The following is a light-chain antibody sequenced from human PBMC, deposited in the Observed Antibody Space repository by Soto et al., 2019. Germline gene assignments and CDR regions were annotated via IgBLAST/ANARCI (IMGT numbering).Light chain of an antibody. Sequence: DIRLSEAPCCRGGAEIDRVSITCRVSQGISSYLNWYRQKPGKVPKLLIYSASNLQSGVPSRFSGSGSGTDFPLTTSSLQPEAVATYYAQRTYNAPLTFGQGTRLEIK. CDR3: QRTYNAPLT. J-gene: IGKJ5*01. CDR2: SAS. CDR1: QGISSY. V-gene: IGKV1-27*01.